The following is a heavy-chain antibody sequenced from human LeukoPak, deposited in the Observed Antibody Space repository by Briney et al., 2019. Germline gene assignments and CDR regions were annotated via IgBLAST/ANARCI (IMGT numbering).Heavy chain of an antibody. CDR3: ARENMVRGVITLGY. J-gene: IGHJ4*02. D-gene: IGHD3-10*01. Sequence: SETLSLTCTVSGGSISSYYWSWIRQPAGKGLEWIGRIYTSGSTNYNPSLKSRVTMSVDTSKNQFSLKLSSVTAADTAVYYCARENMVRGVITLGYWGQGTLVTVSS. V-gene: IGHV4-4*07. CDR1: GGSISSYY. CDR2: IYTSGST.